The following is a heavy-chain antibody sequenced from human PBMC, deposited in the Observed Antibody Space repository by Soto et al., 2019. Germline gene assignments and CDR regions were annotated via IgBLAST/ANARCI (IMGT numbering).Heavy chain of an antibody. D-gene: IGHD4-17*01. CDR2: VSGSSSYI. CDR3: ARDLRGHYGP. CDR1: GFNFINFN. Sequence: PWGSLRLSCEGSGFNFINFNIIFVRQAPGKGLEWVSSVSGSSSYIYYADSVKGRFTVSRDNANNLVFLQMNGLRPEDTAMYYCARDLRGHYGPWGQGTMVTV. V-gene: IGHV3-21*06. J-gene: IGHJ3*01.